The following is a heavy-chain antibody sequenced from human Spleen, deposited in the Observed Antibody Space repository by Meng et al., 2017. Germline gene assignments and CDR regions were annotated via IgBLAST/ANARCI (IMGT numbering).Heavy chain of an antibody. J-gene: IGHJ5*02. CDR2: IKEDGSEK. Sequence: GGSLRLSCVASGFTFGSSWMSWVRQAPGKGLEWVANIKEDGSEKNYADSVKGRLSISRDNAKNLLYVQLNSLRVEDTALYYCVRGGRNYYSWGQGTAVTVSS. D-gene: IGHD4-11*01. CDR1: GFTFGSSW. CDR3: VRGGRNYYS. V-gene: IGHV3-7*01.